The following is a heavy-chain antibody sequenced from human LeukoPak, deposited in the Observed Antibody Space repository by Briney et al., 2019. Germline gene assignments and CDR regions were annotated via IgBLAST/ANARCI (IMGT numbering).Heavy chain of an antibody. CDR2: IYYSGST. V-gene: IGHV4-59*01. D-gene: IGHD3-3*01. CDR1: GGSISSYY. CDR3: ARLAWSGYPYYYYYMDV. J-gene: IGHJ6*03. Sequence: SETLSLTCTVSGGSISSYYWSWIRQPPGKGLEWIGYIYYSGSTNYNPSLKSRVTISVDTSKSQFSLKLSSVTAADTAVYYCARLAWSGYPYYYYYMDVWGKGTTVTVSS.